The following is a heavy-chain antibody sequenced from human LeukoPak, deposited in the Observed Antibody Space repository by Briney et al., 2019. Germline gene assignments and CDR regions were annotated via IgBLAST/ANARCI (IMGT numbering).Heavy chain of an antibody. D-gene: IGHD2-2*01. V-gene: IGHV3-30*18. CDR2: ISYDGSNK. Sequence: GGSLRLSCAASGFSLSSYWMTWVRQAPGKGLEWVAVISYDGSNKYYADSVKGRFTISRDNSKNTLYLQMNSLRAEDTAVYYCAKDTIASIGLNAWGQGTLVTVSS. J-gene: IGHJ5*02. CDR3: AKDTIASIGLNA. CDR1: GFSLSSYW.